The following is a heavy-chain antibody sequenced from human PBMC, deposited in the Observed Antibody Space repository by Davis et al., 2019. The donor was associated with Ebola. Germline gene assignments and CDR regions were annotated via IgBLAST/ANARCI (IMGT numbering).Heavy chain of an antibody. Sequence: GESLKISCKGSGYSFTSYWIGWVRQMPGKGLEWMGIIYPGDSDTRNSPSFQGQVTISADKSISTAYLQWSSLKASDTAMYYCARFSSRSYRSSWTLDYWGQGTLVTVSS. D-gene: IGHD6-13*01. CDR2: IYPGDSDT. V-gene: IGHV5-51*01. CDR3: ARFSSRSYRSSWTLDY. J-gene: IGHJ4*02. CDR1: GYSFTSYW.